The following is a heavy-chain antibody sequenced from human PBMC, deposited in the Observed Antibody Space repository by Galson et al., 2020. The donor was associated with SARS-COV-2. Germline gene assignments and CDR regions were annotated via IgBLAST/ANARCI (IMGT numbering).Heavy chain of an antibody. CDR1: GFTFSSYA. D-gene: IGHD4-17*01. J-gene: IGHJ6*02. CDR2: ISGSGGST. V-gene: IGHV3-23*01. Sequence: GGSLRLSCAASGFTFSSYAMSWVRQAPGKGLEWVSAISGSGGSTYYADSVKGRFTISRDNSKNTLYLQMNSLRAEDTAVYYCAKDSSFRKRTTVTTYFSYYYGMDVWGQGTTVTVSS. CDR3: AKDSSFRKRTTVTTYFSYYYGMDV.